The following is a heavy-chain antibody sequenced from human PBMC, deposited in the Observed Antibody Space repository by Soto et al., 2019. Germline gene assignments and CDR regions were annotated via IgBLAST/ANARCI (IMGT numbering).Heavy chain of an antibody. J-gene: IGHJ4*02. CDR2: IWYDGSNK. CDR1: GFTFSSYG. V-gene: IGHV3-33*01. D-gene: IGHD2-2*02. Sequence: VQLVESGGGVVQPGRSLRLSCAASGFTFSSYGMHWVRQAPGKGLEWVAVIWYDGSNKYYADSVKGRFTISRDNSKNTLYLQMNSLRAEDTAVYYCARAPHCSSTSCYIDYWGQGTLVTVSS. CDR3: ARAPHCSSTSCYIDY.